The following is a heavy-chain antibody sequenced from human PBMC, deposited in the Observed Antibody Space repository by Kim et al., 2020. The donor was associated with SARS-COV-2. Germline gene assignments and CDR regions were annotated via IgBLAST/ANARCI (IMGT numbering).Heavy chain of an antibody. J-gene: IGHJ6*02. V-gene: IGHV3-33*01. CDR1: GFTFSSYG. CDR2: IWYDGSNK. CDR3: ARDHQSITMVRGVIIKAGMDV. Sequence: GGSLRLSCAASGFTFSSYGMHWVRQAPGKGLEWVEVIWYDGSNKYYADSVKGRFTISRDNSKNTLYLQMNSLRAEDTAVYYCARDHQSITMVRGVIIKAGMDVWGQGTTVTVSS. D-gene: IGHD3-10*01.